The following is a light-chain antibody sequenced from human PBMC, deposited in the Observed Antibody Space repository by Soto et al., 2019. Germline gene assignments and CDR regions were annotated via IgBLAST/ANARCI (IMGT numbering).Light chain of an antibody. J-gene: IGKJ4*01. CDR3: QQYGSSLLT. Sequence: EIVLTQSPATLSLSPGERATLSCRASQSVYSYLAWYQQKPGQAPRLLIFGASGRATGIPDRFSGSGSGTDFSLTISRLEPEDSAVYYCQQYGSSLLTFGGGTKVEIK. CDR2: GAS. CDR1: QSVYSY. V-gene: IGKV3-20*01.